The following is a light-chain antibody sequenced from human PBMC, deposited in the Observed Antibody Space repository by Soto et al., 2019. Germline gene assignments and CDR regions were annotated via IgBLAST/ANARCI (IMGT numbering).Light chain of an antibody. J-gene: IGKJ1*01. V-gene: IGKV3-11*01. CDR3: QQRGNWPRTWA. Sequence: EIVLTQAPVTLSLSPGEGATLSCKASQNINTNLGWYQQKPGQAPRLLIYDASLRATGIPARFTGSGSGTDFTLTINSLEPEDFAVYYCQQRGNWPRTWAFGQGTKVELK. CDR1: QNINTN. CDR2: DAS.